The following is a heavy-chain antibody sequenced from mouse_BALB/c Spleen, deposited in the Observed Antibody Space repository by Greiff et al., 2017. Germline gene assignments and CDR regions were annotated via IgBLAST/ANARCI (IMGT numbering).Heavy chain of an antibody. CDR3: ARSGHYSMDY. CDR2: IYPGDGDT. V-gene: IGHV1-82*01. D-gene: IGHD1-1*01. Sequence: QVQLQQSGPELVKPGASVKISCKASGYAFSSSWMNWVKQRPGQGLEWIGRIYPGDGDTNYNGKFKGKATLTADKSSSTAYMQLSSLTSVDSAVYFCARSGHYSMDYWGQGTSVTVSS. CDR1: GYAFSSSW. J-gene: IGHJ4*01.